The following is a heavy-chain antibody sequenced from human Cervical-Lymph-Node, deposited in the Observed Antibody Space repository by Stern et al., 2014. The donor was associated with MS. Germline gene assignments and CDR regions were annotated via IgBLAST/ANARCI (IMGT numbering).Heavy chain of an antibody. D-gene: IGHD2-2*01. CDR2: ISSTSTYI. J-gene: IGHJ5*02. Sequence: EVQLEESGGGLVKPGGSLRVSCVGSGFNFSSYAMNWVRQAPGKGLEWVSSISSTSTYIYYADSVKGRFTIARDNAKNSLFLQMTSLRAEDTAVYYCASSIVVVPAAENKGFDPWGQGTLVTVSS. CDR1: GFNFSSYA. CDR3: ASSIVVVPAAENKGFDP. V-gene: IGHV3-21*01.